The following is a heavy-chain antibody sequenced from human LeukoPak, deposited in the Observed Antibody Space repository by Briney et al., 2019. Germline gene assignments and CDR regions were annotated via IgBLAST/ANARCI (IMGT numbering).Heavy chain of an antibody. CDR1: GGSFSGYY. V-gene: IGHV4-34*01. Sequence: PSETLSLTCAVYGGSFSGYYWSWIRQPPGKGLEWIGEINHSGSTNYNPSLKSRVTISVDTSKNQFSLKLSSVTAADTAVYYCARGRKAAAGPPHYYYYGMDVWGQGTTVTVSS. CDR2: INHSGST. J-gene: IGHJ6*02. D-gene: IGHD6-13*01. CDR3: ARGRKAAAGPPHYYYYGMDV.